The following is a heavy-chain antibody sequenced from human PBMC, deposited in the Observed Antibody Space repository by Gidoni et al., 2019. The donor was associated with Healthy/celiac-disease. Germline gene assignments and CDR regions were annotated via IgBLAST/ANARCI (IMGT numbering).Heavy chain of an antibody. J-gene: IGHJ6*02. Sequence: EVQLVESGGGLVKPGGSLRLSCAASGFTFSSYSMNWVRQAPGKGLEWVSSISSSSSYIYYADSVKGRFTISRDNAKNSLYLQMNSLRAEDTAVYYCARDYPVIAAAPRGYYYGMDVWGQGTTVTVSS. CDR3: ARDYPVIAAAPRGYYYGMDV. CDR1: GFTFSSYS. D-gene: IGHD6-13*01. CDR2: ISSSSSYI. V-gene: IGHV3-21*01.